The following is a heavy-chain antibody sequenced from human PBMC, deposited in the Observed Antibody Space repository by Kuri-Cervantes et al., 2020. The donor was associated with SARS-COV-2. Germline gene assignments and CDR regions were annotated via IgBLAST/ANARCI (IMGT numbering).Heavy chain of an antibody. CDR2: ISSSSSYI. CDR3: AKAYWNYNYFDY. V-gene: IGHV3-21*04. D-gene: IGHD1-7*01. Sequence: GESLKISCAASGFTFSNAWMSWVRQAPGKGLEWVSSISSSSSYIYYADSVKGRFTISRDNVKNSLYLQMNSLRAEDTAVYYCAKAYWNYNYFDYWGQGTLVTVSS. CDR1: GFTFSNAW. J-gene: IGHJ4*02.